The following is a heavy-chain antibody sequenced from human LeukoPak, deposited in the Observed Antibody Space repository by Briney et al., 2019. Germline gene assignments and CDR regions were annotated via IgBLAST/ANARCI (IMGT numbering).Heavy chain of an antibody. V-gene: IGHV3-7*01. CDR1: GFTFSSQW. CDR3: ARAFS. J-gene: IGHJ5*02. D-gene: IGHD3-16*01. Sequence: GGSVSLSCAASGFTFSSQWMRWVRQAPGKGLEWVANIKEDGSEKSYVDSVKGRFTISRDNAKNSLYLQMNSMRAEDTAVYYCARAFSWGQGTLVTVSS. CDR2: IKEDGSEK.